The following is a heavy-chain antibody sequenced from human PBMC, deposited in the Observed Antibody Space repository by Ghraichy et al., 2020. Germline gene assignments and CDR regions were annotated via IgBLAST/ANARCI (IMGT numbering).Heavy chain of an antibody. CDR3: AKPSSGWTSLDY. V-gene: IGHV3-23*01. CDR2: ISKSGGTT. Sequence: GGSLRLSCAASGFTFTTYAMSWVRQAQGKGLEWVSSISKSGGTTYYADSVKGRFTISRDNSKNTLYLQMNSLRAEDTAVYYCAKPSSGWTSLDYWGQGTLVTVSS. J-gene: IGHJ4*02. D-gene: IGHD6-19*01. CDR1: GFTFTTYA.